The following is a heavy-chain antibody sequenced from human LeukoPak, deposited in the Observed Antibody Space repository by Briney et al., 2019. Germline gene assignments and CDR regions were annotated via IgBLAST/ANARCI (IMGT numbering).Heavy chain of an antibody. Sequence: ASVKVSCKASGYTFTGYYMHWVRQAPGQGPEWMGWINPNCGGTDYAQKFQGRVTMTRDTSINTAYMELSSLRSDDTAVYYCARGRYCSDGNCYHNWFDPWGQGTLVTVSS. CDR3: ARGRYCSDGNCYHNWFDP. V-gene: IGHV1-2*02. CDR1: GYTFTGYY. J-gene: IGHJ5*02. D-gene: IGHD2-15*01. CDR2: INPNCGGT.